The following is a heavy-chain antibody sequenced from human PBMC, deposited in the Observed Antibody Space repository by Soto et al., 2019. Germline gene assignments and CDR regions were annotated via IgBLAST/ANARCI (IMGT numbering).Heavy chain of an antibody. CDR1: GGSISSYY. CDR2: IYHSGST. Sequence: PSETLSLTCTVSGGSISSYYWSWIRQPPGKGLEWIGYIYHSGSTYYNPSLKSRVTISVDTSKNQFSLKLSSVTAADTAVYYCASKRGNYLDYWGRGALVTVSS. CDR3: ASKRGNYLDY. V-gene: IGHV4-59*12. J-gene: IGHJ4*02. D-gene: IGHD3-16*01.